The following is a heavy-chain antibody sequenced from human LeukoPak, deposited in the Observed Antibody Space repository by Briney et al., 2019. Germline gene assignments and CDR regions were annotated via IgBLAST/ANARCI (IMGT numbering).Heavy chain of an antibody. D-gene: IGHD6-19*01. CDR3: AKASSDSSGWSYY. Sequence: GGSLRLSCAASGFTFSSYAMTWVRQAPGKGLEWVSTISGSGGSTYNADSVKGRFTIFRDNSKNTLYLQMNSLRAEDTAVYCCAKASSDSSGWSYYWGQGTLVTVSS. J-gene: IGHJ4*02. CDR2: ISGSGGST. CDR1: GFTFSSYA. V-gene: IGHV3-23*01.